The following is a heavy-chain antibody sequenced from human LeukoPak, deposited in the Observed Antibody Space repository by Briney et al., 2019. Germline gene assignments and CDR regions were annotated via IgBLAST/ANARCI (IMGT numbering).Heavy chain of an antibody. D-gene: IGHD5-18*01. Sequence: SETLSHTCTVSGGSISSYYWSWIRQPPGKGLEWIGSIYYSGSTNYNPSLKSRVTISVDTSKNQFSLKLSSVTAADTAVYYCARGGGYSYGYYFDYWGQGTLVTVSS. CDR1: GGSISSYY. V-gene: IGHV4-59*01. CDR3: ARGGGYSYGYYFDY. CDR2: IYYSGST. J-gene: IGHJ4*02.